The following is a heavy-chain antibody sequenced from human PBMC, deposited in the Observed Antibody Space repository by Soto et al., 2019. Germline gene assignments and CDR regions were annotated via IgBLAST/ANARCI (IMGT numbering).Heavy chain of an antibody. J-gene: IGHJ4*02. CDR2: IYSGGST. CDR3: RGELSLGIYFDY. CDR1: GFTVSSNY. V-gene: IGHV3-66*01. D-gene: IGHD3-16*02. Sequence: EVQLVESGGGLVQPGGSLRLSCAASGFTVSSNYMSWVRQAPGKGLEWVSVIYSGGSTYYADSVKGRFTISRDNSKNTLYLQMNSLRGEDTAVYYCRGELSLGIYFDYWGQGTLVTVSS.